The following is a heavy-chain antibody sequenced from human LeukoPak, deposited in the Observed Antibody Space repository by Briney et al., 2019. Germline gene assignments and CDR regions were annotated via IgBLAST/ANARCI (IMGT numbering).Heavy chain of an antibody. CDR2: IKQDGSEK. D-gene: IGHD2-15*01. CDR1: GFTFSSHW. V-gene: IGHV3-7*03. J-gene: IGHJ6*04. CDR3: ARYCSGGSCSSSYYYGMDV. Sequence: GGSLRLSCAASGFTFSSHWMSWVRQAPGKGLEWVANIKQDGSEKYYVDSVKGRFTISRDNAKNSLYLQMNSLRAEDTAVYYCARYCSGGSCSSSYYYGMDVWGKGTTVTVSS.